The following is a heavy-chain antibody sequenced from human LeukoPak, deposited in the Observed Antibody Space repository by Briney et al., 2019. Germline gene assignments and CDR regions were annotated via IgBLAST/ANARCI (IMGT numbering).Heavy chain of an antibody. CDR2: ISSSSSYI. V-gene: IGHV3-21*01. J-gene: IGHJ4*02. CDR3: ARDLKGSGDFWSGSTFDY. CDR1: GFTFSSYS. D-gene: IGHD3-3*01. Sequence: GGSLRLSCAASGFTFSSYSMNWVRQAPGKGLGWVSSISSSSSYIYYADSVKGRFTISRDNAKNSLYLQMNSLRAEDTAVYYCARDLKGSGDFWSGSTFDYWGQGTLVTVSS.